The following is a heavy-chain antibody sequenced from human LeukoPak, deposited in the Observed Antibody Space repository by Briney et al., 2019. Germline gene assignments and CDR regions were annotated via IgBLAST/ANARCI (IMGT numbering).Heavy chain of an antibody. Sequence: ASVKVSCKTSGYPFINYDIHWVRQAAGQGLEWMAWMNPKSGNTNYAQKFQGRVTITRNTSIGTAYMELSSLRSEDTAIYYCARVGCSGTSCFPYLDAFNIWGQGTMVTVSS. CDR2: MNPKSGNT. CDR3: ARVGCSGTSCFPYLDAFNI. J-gene: IGHJ3*02. D-gene: IGHD2-2*01. CDR1: GYPFINYD. V-gene: IGHV1-8*03.